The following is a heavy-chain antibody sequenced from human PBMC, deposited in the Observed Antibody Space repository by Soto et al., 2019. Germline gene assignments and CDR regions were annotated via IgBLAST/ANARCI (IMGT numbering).Heavy chain of an antibody. V-gene: IGHV4-4*02. CDR2: VFHSGST. CDR1: GVPMTNTNW. Sequence: QVQLRESGPGLVKPSGTLSLTCAVSGVPMTNTNWWSWVRQPPGKGLEWIGAVFHSGSTNYNPSRNSRVTLSVDKSKKQFSLNLTSVTAADTAVYSCTRIAQVTCSGSSCYRLFDPWGQGTLVTVAS. CDR3: TRIAQVTCSGSSCYRLFDP. D-gene: IGHD2-2*01. J-gene: IGHJ5*02.